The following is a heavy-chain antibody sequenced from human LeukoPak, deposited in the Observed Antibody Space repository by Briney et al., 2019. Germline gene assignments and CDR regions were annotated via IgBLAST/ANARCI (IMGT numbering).Heavy chain of an antibody. D-gene: IGHD2-2*01. Sequence: SETLSLTCTVSGGSISSSSYYWGWIRQPPGKGLEWIGSIYYSGSTYYNPSLKSRVTISVDTSKNQFSLKLSSVTAADTAVYYCASDPYCSSTSCYRPVWGQGTLVTYSS. CDR1: GGSISSSSYY. CDR3: ASDPYCSSTSCYRPV. CDR2: IYYSGST. V-gene: IGHV4-39*07. J-gene: IGHJ4*02.